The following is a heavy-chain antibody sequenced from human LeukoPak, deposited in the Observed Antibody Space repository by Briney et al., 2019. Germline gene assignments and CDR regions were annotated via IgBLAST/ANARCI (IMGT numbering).Heavy chain of an antibody. Sequence: PGGSLRLSCAASGFTFSSSWMHWVRQAPEKGLVWVSRIDGGGSTINYADSVKGRFSISRDNAKSTLYLQMNSLRAEDTAVYYCARGPGSSGGAYVGDYWGHGTLVTVSS. D-gene: IGHD3-22*01. V-gene: IGHV3-74*01. CDR1: GFTFSSSW. CDR2: IDGGGSTI. J-gene: IGHJ4*01. CDR3: ARGPGSSGGAYVGDY.